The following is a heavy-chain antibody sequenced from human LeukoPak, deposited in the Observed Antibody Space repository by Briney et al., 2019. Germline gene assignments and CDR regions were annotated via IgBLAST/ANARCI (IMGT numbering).Heavy chain of an antibody. CDR1: GGSFSGYY. Sequence: SETLSLTCAVYGGSFSGYYWSWIRQPPGKGLEWIGEINHSGSTNYNPSLKSRVTISVDTSKNQFSLKLSSVTAADTAVYYCARVPRVFGELLDYWGQGTLVTVSS. D-gene: IGHD3-10*02. CDR2: INHSGST. J-gene: IGHJ4*02. V-gene: IGHV4-34*01. CDR3: ARVPRVFGELLDY.